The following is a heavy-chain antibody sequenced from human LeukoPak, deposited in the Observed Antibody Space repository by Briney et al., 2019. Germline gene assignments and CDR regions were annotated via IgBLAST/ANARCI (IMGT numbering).Heavy chain of an antibody. CDR1: GFTFSSYA. D-gene: IGHD6-19*01. J-gene: IGHJ4*02. CDR2: ISSNGGST. CDR3: TRDLERRGIAVAGLDY. V-gene: IGHV3-64*01. Sequence: SGGSLRLSCAASGFTFSSYAMHWVRQAPGKGLEYVSAISSNGGSTYYANSVKGRFTISRDNSKNTLYLQMKSLKTEDTAVYYCTRDLERRGIAVAGLDYWGQGTLVTASS.